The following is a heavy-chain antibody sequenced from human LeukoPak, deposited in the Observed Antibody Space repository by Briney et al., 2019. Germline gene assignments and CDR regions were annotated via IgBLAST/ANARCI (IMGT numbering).Heavy chain of an antibody. CDR2: ISAYNGNT. CDR1: GYTFTSYG. CDR3: ARAEEWGATTDLDY. V-gene: IGHV1-18*01. Sequence: ASVKVSCKASGYTFTSYGISWVRQAPGQGLEWMGWISAYNGNTNYAQRLQGRVTMTTDTSTSTAYMELRSLRSDDTAVYYCARAEEWGATTDLDYWGQGTLVTVSS. D-gene: IGHD1-26*01. J-gene: IGHJ4*02.